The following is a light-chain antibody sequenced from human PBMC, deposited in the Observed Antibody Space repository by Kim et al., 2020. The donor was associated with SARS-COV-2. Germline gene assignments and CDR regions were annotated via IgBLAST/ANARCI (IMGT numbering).Light chain of an antibody. Sequence: QSVLTQPASVSGSPGQSITISCTGTSSDVGGYNYVSWYQHHPGKAPKLMIYDVSKRPSGVSNRFSGSKSGNTASLTISGLQAEDEADYYCSSYTSSSTPWVFGGGTQLTV. V-gene: IGLV2-14*03. CDR1: SSDVGGYNY. CDR3: SSYTSSSTPWV. J-gene: IGLJ3*02. CDR2: DVS.